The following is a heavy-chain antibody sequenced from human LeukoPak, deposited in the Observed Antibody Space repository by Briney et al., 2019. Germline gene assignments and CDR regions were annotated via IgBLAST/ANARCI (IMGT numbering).Heavy chain of an antibody. CDR2: INHNGNVN. J-gene: IGHJ6*02. CDR1: GFTFSSYW. V-gene: IGHV3-7*03. Sequence: GGSLRLSCAASGFTFSSYWMNWARQAPGKGLEWVASINHNGNVNYYVDSVKGRFTISGDNAKNSLYLQMSNLRAEDTAVYFCARGGGLDVWGQGATVTVSS. CDR3: ARGGGLDV. D-gene: IGHD3-16*01.